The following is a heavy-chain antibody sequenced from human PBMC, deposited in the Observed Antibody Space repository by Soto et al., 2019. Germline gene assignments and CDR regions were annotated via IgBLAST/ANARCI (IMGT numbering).Heavy chain of an antibody. J-gene: IGHJ4*02. V-gene: IGHV1-69*01. Sequence: QVQLVQSGAEVKKPGSSVKVYCKAYGGTFSSYAISWVRQAHGQGLEWMGGIIPLFGTANYAQKFQGRVTITADESTSTAYMELSSLRAEDTAVYYCARVAAAGPNWGQGTLVTVSS. D-gene: IGHD6-13*01. CDR3: ARVAAAGPN. CDR2: IIPLFGTA. CDR1: GGTFSSYA.